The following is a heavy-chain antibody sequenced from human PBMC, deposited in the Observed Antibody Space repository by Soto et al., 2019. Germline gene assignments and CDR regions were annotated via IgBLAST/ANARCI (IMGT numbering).Heavy chain of an antibody. CDR3: AKDSVYSSRTGFDP. CDR1: GFTFSSYG. Sequence: GGSLRLSCAASGFTFSSYGMHWVRQAPGKGLEWVAVISYDGSNKYYADSVKGRFTISRDNSKNTLYLQMNSLRAEDTAVYYCAKDSVYSSRTGFDPWGQGTLVTVSS. V-gene: IGHV3-30*18. CDR2: ISYDGSNK. J-gene: IGHJ5*02. D-gene: IGHD6-13*01.